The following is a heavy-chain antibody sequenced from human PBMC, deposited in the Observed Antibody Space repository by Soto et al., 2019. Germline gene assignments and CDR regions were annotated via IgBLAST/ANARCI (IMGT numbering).Heavy chain of an antibody. D-gene: IGHD2-21*02. CDR2: ILYGENT. J-gene: IGHJ1*01. V-gene: IGHV4-31*03. Sequence: QVQLQESGPRLVRPSQTLSLLCSVSGGTISSGGHYWTRVRQFPGKGLEWIGYILYGENTFYNPSLKGRVVISGDTSKNQFSLNLTSVTAADTAMYYCVRDGGGILTASRFYEYWGRRALVTVSA. CDR3: VRDGGGILTASRFYEY. CDR1: GGTISSGGHY.